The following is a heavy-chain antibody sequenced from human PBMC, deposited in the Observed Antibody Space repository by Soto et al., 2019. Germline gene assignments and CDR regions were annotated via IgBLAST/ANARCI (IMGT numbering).Heavy chain of an antibody. CDR3: ARAFDSGYYKSNWFDP. Sequence: ASVKVSCKASGGTFSSYAISWVRQAPGQGLEWMGGIIPIFGTANYAQKFQGRVTITADESTSTAYMELSSLRSEDTAVYYCARAFDSGYYKSNWFDPWGQGTLVTVPQ. D-gene: IGHD3-22*01. CDR2: IIPIFGTA. V-gene: IGHV1-69*13. J-gene: IGHJ5*02. CDR1: GGTFSSYA.